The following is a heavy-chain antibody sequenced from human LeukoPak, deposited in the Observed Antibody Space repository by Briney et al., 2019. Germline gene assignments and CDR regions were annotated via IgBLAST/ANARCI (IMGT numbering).Heavy chain of an antibody. CDR3: ARDQVDYTIPDHFDS. Sequence: SETLSLTCAVSGDSLTSSSCNWSWIRQPPGRGLEWIGYISQSGNNYFTPSLNSRATISVDKSKNSFSLNLNFVTAADTAVYYCARDQVDYTIPDHFDSGGKGILVIVSS. CDR1: GDSLTSSSCN. CDR2: ISQSGNN. V-gene: IGHV4-61*05. J-gene: IGHJ4*02. D-gene: IGHD2-2*02.